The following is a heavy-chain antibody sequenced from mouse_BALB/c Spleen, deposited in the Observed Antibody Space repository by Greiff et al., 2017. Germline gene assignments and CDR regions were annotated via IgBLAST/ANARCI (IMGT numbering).Heavy chain of an antibody. CDR3: TRYDRYDGFAY. Sequence: EVKLVESGGGLVQPGGSMKLSCVASGFTFSNYWMNWVRQSPEKGLEWVAEIRLKSNNYATHYAESVKGRFTISRDDSKSSVYLQMNNLRAEDTGIYYCTRYDRYDGFAYWGQGTLVTVSA. V-gene: IGHV6-6*02. D-gene: IGHD2-14*01. CDR2: IRLKSNNYAT. CDR1: GFTFSNYW. J-gene: IGHJ3*01.